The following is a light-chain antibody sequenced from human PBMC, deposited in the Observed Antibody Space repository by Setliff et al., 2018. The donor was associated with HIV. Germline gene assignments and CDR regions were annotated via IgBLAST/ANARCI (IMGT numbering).Light chain of an antibody. CDR3: QVWDSSSDHPV. CDR1: NIGIKS. CDR2: YDS. V-gene: IGLV3-21*04. Sequence: SYELTQPPSVSVAPGKTARITCGGNNIGIKSVHGYQQKPGQAPLLVIYYDSARPSGIPERFPGSNSGNTAPLTISRVEAGDEADYYCQVWDSSSDHPVFGGGTKVTVL. J-gene: IGLJ2*01.